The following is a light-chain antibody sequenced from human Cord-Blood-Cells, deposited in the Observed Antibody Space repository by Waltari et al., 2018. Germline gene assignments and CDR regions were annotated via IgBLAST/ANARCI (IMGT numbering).Light chain of an antibody. CDR2: WAA. J-gene: IGKJ3*01. CDR1: QSVLYSSNNKNY. Sequence: DIVMTQSPDSLAVSLGERATINCKSSQSVLYSSNNKNYLAWYQQKPGQPPKLLIYWAATRESGVPDRFSGSGSGTDFTLTISSLQAEDVAVYYCQQYYSTPFTFGPGIKVDIK. CDR3: QQYYSTPFT. V-gene: IGKV4-1*01.